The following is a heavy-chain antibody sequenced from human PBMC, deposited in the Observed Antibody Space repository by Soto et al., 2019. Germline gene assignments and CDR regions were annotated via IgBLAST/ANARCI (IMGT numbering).Heavy chain of an antibody. J-gene: IGHJ6*02. CDR3: ASSIKGAARLSGWVLSDYSGMDV. CDR1: GYGFTSWW. D-gene: IGHD6-6*01. V-gene: IGHV5-10-1*01. Sequence: DSLQSSGPGCGYGFTSWWSSWLRQMPGKGLEWMGRIDPSDSYTNYSPSFQGHVTISADKSISTAYLQWSSLKASDTAMYYCASSIKGAARLSGWVLSDYSGMDVWGQGTTVTVSS. CDR2: IDPSDSYT.